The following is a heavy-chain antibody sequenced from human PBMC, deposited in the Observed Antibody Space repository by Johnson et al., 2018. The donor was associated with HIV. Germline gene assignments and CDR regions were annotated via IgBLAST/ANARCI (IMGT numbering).Heavy chain of an antibody. CDR3: ARGLRGYSYIDSFDI. J-gene: IGHJ3*02. V-gene: IGHV3-30*02. CDR1: GFTFSRYG. D-gene: IGHD5-18*01. Sequence: QVQLVESGGDVVQPGKSLRLSCAASGFTFSRYGMHWVRQAPGKGLEWVAFIRYDGSNKYYADSVKGRFTISRDNSKNTLYLQMNSLRAEDTALYYCARGLRGYSYIDSFDIWGQGTMVTVSS. CDR2: IRYDGSNK.